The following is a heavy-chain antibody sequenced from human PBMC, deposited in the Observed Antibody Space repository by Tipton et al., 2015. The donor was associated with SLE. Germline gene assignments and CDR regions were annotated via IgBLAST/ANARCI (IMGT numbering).Heavy chain of an antibody. Sequence: SLRLSCAASGFTFSSYNMNWVRQAPGKGLEWVSSISGSSSYIYYADSVKGRFTISRDNAKNSLYLQMNSLRAEDTAVYYCARPAMGRSWYGYWGQGTLVTVSS. D-gene: IGHD6-13*01. CDR3: ARPAMGRSWYGY. J-gene: IGHJ4*02. CDR1: GFTFSSYN. V-gene: IGHV3-21*01. CDR2: ISGSSSYI.